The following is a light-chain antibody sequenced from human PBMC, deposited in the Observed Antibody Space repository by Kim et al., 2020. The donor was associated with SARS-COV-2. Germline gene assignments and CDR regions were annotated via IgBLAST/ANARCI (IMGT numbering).Light chain of an antibody. V-gene: IGKV1-17*01. CDR2: GAS. CDR1: QDISNE. CDR3: LQHDTYPST. Sequence: DIQMTQSPSSLSASVGDRVTITCRASQDISNELGWYQQNPGRAPKRLIYGASSLQSGVPSRFSGSGSGTEFTLTISSLQPEDFATYFCLQHDTYPSTFGQGTKLEIK. J-gene: IGKJ2*02.